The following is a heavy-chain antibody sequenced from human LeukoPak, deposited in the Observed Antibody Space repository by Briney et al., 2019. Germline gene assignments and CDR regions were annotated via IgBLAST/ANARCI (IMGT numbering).Heavy chain of an antibody. CDR3: ARDGYNYRVFDY. V-gene: IGHV1-46*01. J-gene: IGHJ4*02. Sequence: ASVKVSCKASGYTFTSYYMHWVRQAPGQGLEWMGIINPSGCSTSYAQKFQGRVTMTRDMSTSTVYMELSSLRSEDTAVYYCARDGYNYRVFDYWGQGTLVTVSS. CDR2: INPSGCST. CDR1: GYTFTSYY. D-gene: IGHD5-24*01.